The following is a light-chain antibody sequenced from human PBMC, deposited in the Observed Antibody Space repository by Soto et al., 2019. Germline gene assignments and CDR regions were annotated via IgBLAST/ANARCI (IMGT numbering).Light chain of an antibody. V-gene: IGKV1-9*01. CDR2: AAS. CDR1: QGISSY. CDR3: QQGGT. Sequence: DIQLTQSPSFLSASVGDRVTITCRASQGISSYLAWYQQKPGKAPKLLINAASTLQSGVPSRFSGSGSGTEFTITMSSVEPEDFATYYCQQGGTFGPGTKVDI. J-gene: IGKJ3*01.